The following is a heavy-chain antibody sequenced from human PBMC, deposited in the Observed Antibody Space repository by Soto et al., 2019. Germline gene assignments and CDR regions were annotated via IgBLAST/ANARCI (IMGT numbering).Heavy chain of an antibody. D-gene: IGHD5-18*01. CDR2: ISYDVSNK. J-gene: IGHJ4*02. CDR3: ARDREYSLDY. V-gene: IGHV3-30-3*01. CDR1: GFTFSSYA. Sequence: QVQLVESGGGVVQPGRSLRLSCAASGFTFSSYAMHWVRQAPGKGLEWVAFISYDVSNKYYADSVKGRFTISRDNSKNTLFLQLNSLRPDDTAVYYCARDREYSLDYWGQGTLVTVSS.